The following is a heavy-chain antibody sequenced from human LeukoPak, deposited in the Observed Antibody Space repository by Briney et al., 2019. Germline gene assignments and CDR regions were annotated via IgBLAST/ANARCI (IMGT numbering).Heavy chain of an antibody. D-gene: IGHD3-10*01. CDR3: ARDRGREFDAFDI. CDR1: GGTFSSYA. J-gene: IGHJ3*02. Sequence: SVKVSCKASGGTFSSYAISWVQQAPGQGLEWMGRIIPILGIANYAQKFQGRVTITADKSTSTAYMELSSLRSEDTAVYYCARDRGREFDAFDIWGQGTMVTVSS. CDR2: IIPILGIA. V-gene: IGHV1-69*04.